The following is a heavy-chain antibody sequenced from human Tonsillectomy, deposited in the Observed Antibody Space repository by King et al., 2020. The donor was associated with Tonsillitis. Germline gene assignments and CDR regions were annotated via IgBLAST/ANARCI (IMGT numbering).Heavy chain of an antibody. V-gene: IGHV1-69*01. Sequence: QLVQSGAEVKKPGSSVKVSCKASGGTFSSYAVSWVRQAPGQGLEWMGGIIPMFGTANYAQKFQGRVTITADESTSTAYMELRSLRSADTAVYFCARVTPLSGLLDYWGQGTLVTVSS. CDR1: GGTFSSYA. CDR2: IIPMFGTA. J-gene: IGHJ4*02. CDR3: ARVTPLSGLLDY. D-gene: IGHD1-14*01.